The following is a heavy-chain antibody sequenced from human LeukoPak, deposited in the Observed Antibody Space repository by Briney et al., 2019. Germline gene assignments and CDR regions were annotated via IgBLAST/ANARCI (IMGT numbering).Heavy chain of an antibody. V-gene: IGHV4-59*08. CDR2: IYYSGST. CDR3: ERAVSGRFDY. D-gene: IGHD6-19*01. CDR1: GGSISSYY. J-gene: IGHJ4*02. Sequence: SETLSLTCTVSGGSISSYYWSWIRQPPGKGLEWIGYIYYSGSTNYNPSLNSRVTISVDTSKNQFSLRLGSVTAADTAIYYCERAVSGRFDYWGQGTLVTVSS.